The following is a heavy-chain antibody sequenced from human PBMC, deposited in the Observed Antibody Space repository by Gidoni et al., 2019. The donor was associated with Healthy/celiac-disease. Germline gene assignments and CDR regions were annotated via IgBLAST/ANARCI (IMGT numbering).Heavy chain of an antibody. CDR2: INHSGST. D-gene: IGHD5-12*01. CDR1: GGSFSGYY. CDR3: ARGRGYSGYEY. J-gene: IGHJ4*02. V-gene: IGHV4-34*01. Sequence: QVQLQQWGAGLLTPSETLSLTCAVYGGSFSGYYWSWIRQPPGKGLEWIGEINHSGSTNYNPSLKSRVTISVDTSKNQFSLKLSSVTAADTAVYYCARGRGYSGYEYWGQGTLVTVSS.